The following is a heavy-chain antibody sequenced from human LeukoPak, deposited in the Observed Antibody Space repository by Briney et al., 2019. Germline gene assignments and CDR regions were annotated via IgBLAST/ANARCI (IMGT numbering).Heavy chain of an antibody. Sequence: GGSLRLSCAASGFTFNNYWIHWVRQAPGKGLVWVSRINTDGTKTLYADSVKGRFTISRDNAKNTLYLQMDSLRAEDTAVYYCSRGQVADYYYYYMDVWGKGTRSPSP. V-gene: IGHV3-74*01. J-gene: IGHJ6*03. CDR3: SRGQVADYYYYYMDV. CDR2: INTDGTKT. CDR1: GFTFNNYW.